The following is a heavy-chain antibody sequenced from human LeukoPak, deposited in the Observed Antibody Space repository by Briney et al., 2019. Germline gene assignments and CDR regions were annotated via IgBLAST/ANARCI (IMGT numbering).Heavy chain of an antibody. CDR3: AREVSGVVPGHDAFDI. CDR1: GLIVSSNY. D-gene: IGHD2-2*01. V-gene: IGHV3-53*01. CDR2: IYSGGSI. Sequence: GGSLRLSCAASGLIVSSNYMTWVRQAPGKGLEWVSVIYSGGSIYYADSVKGRFTISRDNSRNTLYLQMNSLRAEDTAVYYCAREVSGVVPGHDAFDIWGQGTMVTVSS. J-gene: IGHJ3*02.